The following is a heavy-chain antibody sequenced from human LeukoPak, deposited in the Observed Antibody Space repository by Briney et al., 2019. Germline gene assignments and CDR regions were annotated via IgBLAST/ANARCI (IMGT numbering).Heavy chain of an antibody. CDR3: ARGVPEDDY. CDR2: INLGGDNT. Sequence: ASVKVSCKASGYTFTNYYIHWVRQAPGQGLEWMGLINLGGDNTDYAQNFQGRVTMTRDTSISTAYMELSRLRSDDTAVYYCARGVPEDDYWGQGTLVTVSS. V-gene: IGHV1-46*01. CDR1: GYTFTNYY. J-gene: IGHJ4*02. D-gene: IGHD1-1*01.